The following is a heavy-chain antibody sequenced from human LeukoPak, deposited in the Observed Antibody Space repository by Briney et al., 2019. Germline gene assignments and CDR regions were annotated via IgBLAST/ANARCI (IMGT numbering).Heavy chain of an antibody. V-gene: IGHV1-2*02. J-gene: IGHJ4*02. Sequence: ASVKVSCKASGYTFTGYYMHWVRQAPGQGLEWMGWINPNSGGTNYAQKFQGRVTMTRDTSISTAYMELNRLRSDDTAVYYCARVVLRFLEWSIDYWGQGTLVTVSS. CDR1: GYTFTGYY. D-gene: IGHD3-3*01. CDR3: ARVVLRFLEWSIDY. CDR2: INPNSGGT.